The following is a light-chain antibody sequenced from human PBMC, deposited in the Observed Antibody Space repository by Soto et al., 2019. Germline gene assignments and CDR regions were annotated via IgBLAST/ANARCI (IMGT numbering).Light chain of an antibody. V-gene: IGKV3D-15*01. CDR3: QQYYTTPPYT. J-gene: IGKJ2*01. CDR2: GAS. Sequence: EIVMTQSPATLSVSPGERATLSCRASQSVSSNLAWYQQKPGQAPRLLIYGASIRATGIPARFSGSGSGTEFTLTISSLQSEDFAVYYCQQYYTTPPYTFDQGTKLEIK. CDR1: QSVSSN.